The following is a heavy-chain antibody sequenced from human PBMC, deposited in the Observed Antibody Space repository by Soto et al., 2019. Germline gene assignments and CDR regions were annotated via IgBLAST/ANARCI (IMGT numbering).Heavy chain of an antibody. V-gene: IGHV3-11*01. J-gene: IGHJ6*02. CDR3: AREEVRGVTYYYYYGMDV. CDR1: GFTFSDYY. Sequence: QVQLVESGGGLVQPGGSLRLSCAASGFTFSDYYMSWIRQAPGKGLEWVSYISSSGSTIYYADSVKGRFTISRDNAKNSLYLQMNSLRAEDTAVYYCAREEVRGVTYYYYYGMDVWGQGTTVTVSS. CDR2: ISSSGSTI. D-gene: IGHD3-10*01.